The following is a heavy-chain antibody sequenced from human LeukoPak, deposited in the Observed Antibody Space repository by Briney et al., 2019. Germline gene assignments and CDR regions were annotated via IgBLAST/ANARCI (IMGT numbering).Heavy chain of an antibody. D-gene: IGHD2-15*01. V-gene: IGHV4-59*12. CDR1: GGSISSYC. Sequence: SETLSLTCTVSGGSISSYCWSWIRQPPGKGLEWIGYIFYSGSTNYNPSLKSRVTISADTSKNQFSLKLSSVTAADTAVYYCATDLLGVAAHLHRSYYWGQGTLVTVSS. J-gene: IGHJ4*02. CDR3: ATDLLGVAAHLHRSYY. CDR2: IFYSGST.